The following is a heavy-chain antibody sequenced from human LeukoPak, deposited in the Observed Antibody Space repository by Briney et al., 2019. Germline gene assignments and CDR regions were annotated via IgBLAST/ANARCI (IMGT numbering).Heavy chain of an antibody. CDR2: ISSSGGTI. J-gene: IGHJ4*02. Sequence: GGSLRLSCAASGFTFSSYEMNWVRQAPGRGLEWVSYISSSGGTIYYADSVKGRFTISRDNAKKSLYLQMNSLRAEDTAVYYCARDPYGSYFDCWGQGTLVTVSS. CDR1: GFTFSSYE. V-gene: IGHV3-48*03. CDR3: ARDPYGSYFDC. D-gene: IGHD4-17*01.